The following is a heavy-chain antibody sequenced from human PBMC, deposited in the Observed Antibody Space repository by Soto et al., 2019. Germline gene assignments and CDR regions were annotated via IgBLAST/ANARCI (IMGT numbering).Heavy chain of an antibody. D-gene: IGHD3-22*01. CDR1: GGSISSYY. J-gene: IGHJ5*02. CDR3: ARVGRGQDSSGYGWFDP. CDR2: IYYSGST. Sequence: PSETLSLTCTVSGGSISSYYWSWIRQPPGKGLEWIGYIYYSGSTNYNPSLKSRVTISVDTSKNQFSLKLSSVTAADTAVYYCARVGRGQDSSGYGWFDPWGQGTLVTVSS. V-gene: IGHV4-59*01.